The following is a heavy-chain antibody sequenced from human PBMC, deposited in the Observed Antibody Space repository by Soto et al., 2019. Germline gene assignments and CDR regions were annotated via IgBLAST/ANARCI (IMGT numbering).Heavy chain of an antibody. D-gene: IGHD6-6*01. Sequence: GGSLRLSCAASGFTFSSYAMSWVRQAPGKGLEWVSAVSGSGTNTYYADSVKGRFTISRDNSKNTVYLQMNSLRAEDTAVYYCVKEALRPLPVDYWGPGTLVTVSS. CDR1: GFTFSSYA. V-gene: IGHV3-23*01. CDR3: VKEALRPLPVDY. J-gene: IGHJ4*02. CDR2: VSGSGTNT.